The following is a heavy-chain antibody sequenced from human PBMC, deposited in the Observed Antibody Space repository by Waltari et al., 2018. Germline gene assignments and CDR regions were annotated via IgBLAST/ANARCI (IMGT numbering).Heavy chain of an antibody. CDR1: GGSISSYY. D-gene: IGHD5-12*01. J-gene: IGHJ6*02. CDR3: ARVSSGYEWRSDYYYYYGMDV. CDR2: IYYSGST. V-gene: IGHV4-59*01. Sequence: QVQLQESGPGLVKPSETLSLTCTVSGGSISSYYWSWIRQPPGKGLGWIGYIYYSGSTNYNPARKSRVTISVDTSKNQFSLKLSSVTAADTAVYYCARVSSGYEWRSDYYYYYGMDVWGQGTTVTVSS.